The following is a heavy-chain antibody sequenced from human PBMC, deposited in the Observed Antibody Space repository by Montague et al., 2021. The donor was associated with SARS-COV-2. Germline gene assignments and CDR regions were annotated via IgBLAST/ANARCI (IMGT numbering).Heavy chain of an antibody. V-gene: IGHV6-1*01. Sequence: NDYAVSVKSRITINPDTSKNQFSLQLNSLTPEDTAVYYCARGSSGYYTPRPLDYWGQGTLVTV. CDR3: ARGSSGYYTPRPLDY. J-gene: IGHJ4*02. CDR2: N. D-gene: IGHD3-22*01.